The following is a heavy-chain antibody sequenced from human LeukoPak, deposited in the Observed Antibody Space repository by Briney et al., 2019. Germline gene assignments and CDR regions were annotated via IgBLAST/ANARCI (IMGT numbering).Heavy chain of an antibody. Sequence: AGGSLRLSCAASGFTFSSYAMHWVRQAPGKGLEWVAVISYDGSNKYYADSVKGRFTISRDNSKNTLYLQMNSLRAEDTAVYYCAREGWNYDLGRIFYYYFYYMDVWGKGTTVTVSS. V-gene: IGHV3-30-3*01. J-gene: IGHJ6*03. D-gene: IGHD1-7*01. CDR3: AREGWNYDLGRIFYYYFYYMDV. CDR2: ISYDGSNK. CDR1: GFTFSSYA.